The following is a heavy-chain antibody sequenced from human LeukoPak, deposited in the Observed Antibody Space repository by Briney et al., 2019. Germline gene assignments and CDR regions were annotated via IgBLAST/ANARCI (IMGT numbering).Heavy chain of an antibody. Sequence: GGSLRLSCAASGFTFSRNWMSWVRQAPGKGLEWVANIKYDGSEEFYVDSVKGRFTISRDNTMHSLYLQMNSLRVEDTAVYYCARDGYLNAMDVWGHGTTVTVSS. CDR1: GFTFSRNW. CDR2: IKYDGSEE. J-gene: IGHJ6*02. D-gene: IGHD5-12*01. CDR3: ARDGYLNAMDV. V-gene: IGHV3-7*04.